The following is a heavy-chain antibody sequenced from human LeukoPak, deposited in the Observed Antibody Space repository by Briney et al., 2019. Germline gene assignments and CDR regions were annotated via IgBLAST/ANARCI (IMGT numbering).Heavy chain of an antibody. D-gene: IGHD5-18*01. V-gene: IGHV4-34*01. Sequence: SETLSLTCAVYGGSFSGYYWSWIRQPPGKGLEWIGEINHSGSTNYNPSLKSRVTISVDTSKNQFSLKLSSVTAADTAVYYCARDTAMARTPRALRGYYCGMDVWGQGTTVTVSS. CDR3: ARDTAMARTPRALRGYYCGMDV. CDR1: GGSFSGYY. J-gene: IGHJ6*02. CDR2: INHSGST.